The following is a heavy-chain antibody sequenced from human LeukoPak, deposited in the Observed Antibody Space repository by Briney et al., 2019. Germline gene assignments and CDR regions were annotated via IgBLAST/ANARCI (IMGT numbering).Heavy chain of an antibody. CDR3: AKELGHTLPFDC. CDR2: MSGSGGYT. Sequence: GGSLRLSCAASGFTFSSYAMSWVRQAPGKGLEWVSAMSGSGGYTYYADSVKGRFTISRDSSKNTLYLQMNSLRGEDTAVYYCAKELGHTLPFDCWGQGTLVTVSS. CDR1: GFTFSSYA. D-gene: IGHD2-2*02. V-gene: IGHV3-23*01. J-gene: IGHJ4*02.